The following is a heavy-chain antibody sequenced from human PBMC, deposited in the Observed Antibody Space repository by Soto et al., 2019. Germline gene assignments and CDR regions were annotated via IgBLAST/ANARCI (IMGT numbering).Heavy chain of an antibody. J-gene: IGHJ5*02. CDR3: TSDTFGLRDT. Sequence: PGGSLRLSCAASGFPFSHYWMHWVRQTPGKGLVWVSRINPAGTITNYADSVEGRFTISIDNADSALFLQMNSLSAEDTAIYYCTSDTFGLRDTWGQGTLVTVSS. D-gene: IGHD3-16*01. CDR1: GFPFSHYW. CDR2: INPAGTIT. V-gene: IGHV3-74*01.